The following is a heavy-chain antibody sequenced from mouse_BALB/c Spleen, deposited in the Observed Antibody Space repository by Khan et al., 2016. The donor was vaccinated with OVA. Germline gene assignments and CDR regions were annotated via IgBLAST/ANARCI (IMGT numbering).Heavy chain of an antibody. Sequence: DLVKPGASVKLSCKASGYTFTSYWINWIKQRPGQGLEWLGQISLGSGSPYYNKMFSVKATLTVDSSSTTVYIHLRSLSSVASAVYISARPKNDGSGIDDMDYWDQETTVSVS. V-gene: IGHV1S41*01. D-gene: IGHD1-1*01. CDR1: GYTFTSYW. CDR2: ISLGSGSP. J-gene: IGHJ4*01. CDR3: ARPKNDGSGIDDMDY.